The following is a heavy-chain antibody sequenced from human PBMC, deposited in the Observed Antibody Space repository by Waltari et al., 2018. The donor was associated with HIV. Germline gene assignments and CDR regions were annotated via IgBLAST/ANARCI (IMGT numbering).Heavy chain of an antibody. Sequence: QVQLEESGGRVVQPGRSLRLTCVASGFNFSTSGIHWVRQAPGKGLEWVAVISYNGLNKYYVDSVKGRFTISRDNSNSTLFLQMSSLRPDDTAVYYCAKDLVTRGFLYFYGMHVWGQGTTVTVSS. V-gene: IGHV3-30*18. CDR1: GFNFSTSG. D-gene: IGHD2-15*01. CDR2: ISYNGLNK. CDR3: AKDLVTRGFLYFYGMHV. J-gene: IGHJ6*02.